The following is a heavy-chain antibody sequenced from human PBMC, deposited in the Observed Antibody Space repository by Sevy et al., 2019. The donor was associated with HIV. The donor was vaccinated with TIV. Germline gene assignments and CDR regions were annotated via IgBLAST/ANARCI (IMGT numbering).Heavy chain of an antibody. J-gene: IGHJ4*02. CDR2: IRQDGSEK. V-gene: IGHV3-7*01. D-gene: IGHD3-22*01. CDR1: GFTFSNYW. Sequence: GGSLRLSCAASGFTFSNYWMSWVRQAPGKGLEWVANIRQDGSEKYFVDSVKGRFAISRDNAKNSLYLKMKSLIAEGTGVYYCARPYRTDPFYYSGSSGYYYPTYFDYWGQGTLVTVSS. CDR3: ARPYRTDPFYYSGSSGYYYPTYFDY.